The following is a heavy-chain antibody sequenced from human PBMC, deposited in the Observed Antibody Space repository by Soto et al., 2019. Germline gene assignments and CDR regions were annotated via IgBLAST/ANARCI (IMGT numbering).Heavy chain of an antibody. CDR2: IKADGSAT. CDR3: ARAPDSCSYALEV. CDR1: QFSLSTFW. Sequence: GGSLRLSCAASQFSLSTFWMNWVRQAPGKGLEWVANIKADGSATDYVDSVKGRFAISRDNAKNSLYLQMNSLRAEDTAVYFCARAPDSCSYALEVWGKGTTVIVSS. J-gene: IGHJ6*04. V-gene: IGHV3-7*01.